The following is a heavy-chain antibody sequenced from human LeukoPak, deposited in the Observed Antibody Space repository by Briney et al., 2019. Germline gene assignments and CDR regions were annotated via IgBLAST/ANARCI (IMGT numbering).Heavy chain of an antibody. CDR1: GFTFGDYA. D-gene: IGHD3-9*01. V-gene: IGHV3-49*03. CDR2: IRSKAYGGTT. Sequence: GGSLRLSCTASGFTFGDYAMSWFRQAPGKGLEWVGFIRSKAYGGTTEYAASVKGRFTISRDDSKGIAYLQMNSLKTEDTAVYYCTREAPFDILTGYWYYYGMDVWGQGTTVTVSS. CDR3: TREAPFDILTGYWYYYGMDV. J-gene: IGHJ6*02.